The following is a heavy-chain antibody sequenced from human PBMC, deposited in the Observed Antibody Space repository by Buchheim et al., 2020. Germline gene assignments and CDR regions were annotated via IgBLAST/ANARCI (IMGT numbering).Heavy chain of an antibody. J-gene: IGHJ5*02. D-gene: IGHD3-16*02. V-gene: IGHV4-34*01. CDR1: GGSFSGYY. CDR3: ARGNYYDYVWGSYRYTYWFDP. Sequence: QVQLQQWGAGLLKPSETLSLTCAVYGGSFSGYYWSWIRQPPGKGLEWIGEINHSGSTNYNPSLKSRVTISVDTSKNQLSLKLSSVTAADTAVYYCARGNYYDYVWGSYRYTYWFDPWGQGTL. CDR2: INHSGST.